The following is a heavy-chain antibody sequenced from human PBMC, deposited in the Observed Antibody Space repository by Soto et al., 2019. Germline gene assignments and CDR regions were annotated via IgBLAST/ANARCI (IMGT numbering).Heavy chain of an antibody. V-gene: IGHV3-23*01. J-gene: IGHJ3*02. D-gene: IGHD5-18*01. Sequence: EVQLLESGGGLVQPGGSLRLSCAASGFTFSSYAMSWVRQAPGKGLEWVSAISGSGGSTYYADSVKGRFTISRDNSKNTLYLQMNSLRAEDTAVYYCAQDRGYSYDAFDIWGQGTMVTVSS. CDR2: ISGSGGST. CDR3: AQDRGYSYDAFDI. CDR1: GFTFSSYA.